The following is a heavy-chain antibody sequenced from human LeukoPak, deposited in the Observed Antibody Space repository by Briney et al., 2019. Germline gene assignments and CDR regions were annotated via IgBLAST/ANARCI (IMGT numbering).Heavy chain of an antibody. CDR2: IYPGDSDT. Sequence: IYPGDSDTRYSPSFQGQVTISADKSISTAYLQWSSLKASDTAMYYCARHLVGATKGDASDIWGQGTMVTVSS. V-gene: IGHV5-51*01. J-gene: IGHJ3*02. CDR3: ARHLVGATKGDASDI. D-gene: IGHD1-26*01.